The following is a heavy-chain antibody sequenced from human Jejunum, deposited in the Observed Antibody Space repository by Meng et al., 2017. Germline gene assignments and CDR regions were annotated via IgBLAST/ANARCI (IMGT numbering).Heavy chain of an antibody. CDR1: GFTFSNYD. CDR3: ARESMDTDSSGWYDWYFDL. Sequence: LTGEASGFTFSNYDFHWVRQTPGKGLQWVSAIGKPGDTYYPGSVKGRFTMSRENAKNSVYLQMNSLTAGDTAVYYCARESMDTDSSGWYDWYFDLWGRGTLVTVSS. V-gene: IGHV3-13*01. D-gene: IGHD6-19*01. CDR2: IGKPGDT. J-gene: IGHJ2*01.